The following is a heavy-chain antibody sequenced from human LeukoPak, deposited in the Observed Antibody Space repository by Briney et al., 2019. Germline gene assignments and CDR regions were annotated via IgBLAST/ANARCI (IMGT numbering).Heavy chain of an antibody. D-gene: IGHD3-22*01. CDR2: IYGDGSFT. CDR3: ARWGPTYDSSGYYTD. Sequence: PGGSLRLSCAASGFTFSNFWMHWVRQAPGKGLVWVALIYGDGSFTRYADSVKGRFTISRDNAKNTVYLQMNSLRVEDTAVYYCARWGPTYDSSGYYTDWGQGTLVTVSS. CDR1: GFTFSNFW. J-gene: IGHJ4*02. V-gene: IGHV3-74*01.